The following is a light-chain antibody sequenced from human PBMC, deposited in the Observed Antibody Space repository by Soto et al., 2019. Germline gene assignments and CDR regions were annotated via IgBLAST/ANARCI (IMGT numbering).Light chain of an antibody. CDR2: DTF. CDR1: QSIAIY. CDR3: QQRATWPWT. J-gene: IGKJ1*01. Sequence: IELTQSPATLSFSPGERATLSCRASQSIAIYLAWYQQRSGQSPRLLIYDTFNRAPGIPDRFSGSGSGTDFTLTISSLEPEDFAVYYCQQRATWPWTFGQGTTVEIK. V-gene: IGKV3-11*01.